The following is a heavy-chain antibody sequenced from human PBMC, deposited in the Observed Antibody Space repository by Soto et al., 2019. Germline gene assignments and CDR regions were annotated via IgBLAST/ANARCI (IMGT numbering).Heavy chain of an antibody. Sequence: ETLSLTCAVYGGSFSGYYWSWIRQPPGKGLDWIGEINHSGSTNYNPSLKSRVTISVXTXXNXXXLXLXXVTXAXTAVYCCARPYSSGWYGDLDYWGQGTLVTVSS. D-gene: IGHD6-19*01. J-gene: IGHJ4*02. CDR2: INHSGST. CDR3: ARPYSSGWYGDLDY. V-gene: IGHV4-34*01. CDR1: GGSFSGYY.